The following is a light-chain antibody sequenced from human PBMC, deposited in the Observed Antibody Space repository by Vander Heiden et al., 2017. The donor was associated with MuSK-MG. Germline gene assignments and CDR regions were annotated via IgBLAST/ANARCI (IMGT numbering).Light chain of an antibody. CDR2: KAS. Sequence: DIQMTQSPSTLSASVGDRVTITCRASQSISSWLAWYQQKPGKAPKLLIYKASSLESGVPSRFSGSGSGTEFTLTISSLQPDDFAPYYCQHYNSYSRWTFGQGTKVEIK. J-gene: IGKJ1*01. V-gene: IGKV1-5*03. CDR1: QSISSW. CDR3: QHYNSYSRWT.